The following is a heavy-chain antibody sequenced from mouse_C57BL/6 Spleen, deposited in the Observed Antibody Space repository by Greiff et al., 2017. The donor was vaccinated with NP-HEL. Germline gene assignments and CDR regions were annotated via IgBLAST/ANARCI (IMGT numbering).Heavy chain of an antibody. J-gene: IGHJ4*01. CDR3: ARHYDYDVAMDY. CDR2: IYPGSGST. CDR1: GYTFTSYW. Sequence: VQLQQPGAELVKPGASVKMSCKASGYTFTSYWITWVKQRPGQGLEWIGDIYPGSGSTNYNEKFKSKATLTVDTSSSTAYMQLSSLTSEDSAVYYCARHYDYDVAMDYWGQGTSVTVSS. V-gene: IGHV1-55*01. D-gene: IGHD2-4*01.